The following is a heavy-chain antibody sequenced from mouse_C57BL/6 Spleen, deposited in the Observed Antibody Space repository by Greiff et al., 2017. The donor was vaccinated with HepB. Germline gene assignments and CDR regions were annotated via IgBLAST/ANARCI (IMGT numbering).Heavy chain of an antibody. Sequence: EVHLVESGGGLVQPKGSLKLSCAASGFTFNTYAMHWVRQAPGKGLEWVARIRSKSSNYATYYADSVKDRFTISRDNSQSMLYLQMNNLKTEDTAVYYCVRNDGSSYGLFFDYWGQGTTLTVSS. CDR3: VRNDGSSYGLFFDY. D-gene: IGHD1-1*01. V-gene: IGHV10-3*01. CDR2: IRSKSSNYAT. CDR1: GFTFNTYA. J-gene: IGHJ2*01.